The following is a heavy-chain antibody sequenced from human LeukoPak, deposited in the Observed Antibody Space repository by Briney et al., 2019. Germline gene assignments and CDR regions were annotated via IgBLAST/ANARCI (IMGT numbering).Heavy chain of an antibody. CDR3: AKDYSGYDGLDY. CDR2: ISYDGSNK. V-gene: IGHV3-30*18. Sequence: GGSLRLSCAASGFTLSSYGMHWVRQAPGKGLEWVAVISYDGSNKYYADSVKGRFTISRDNSKNTLYLQMNSLRAEDTAVYYCAKDYSGYDGLDYWGQGTLVTVSS. CDR1: GFTLSSYG. D-gene: IGHD5-12*01. J-gene: IGHJ4*02.